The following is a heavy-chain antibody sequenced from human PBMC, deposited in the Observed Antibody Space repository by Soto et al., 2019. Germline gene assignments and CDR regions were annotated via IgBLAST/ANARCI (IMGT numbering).Heavy chain of an antibody. J-gene: IGHJ4*02. D-gene: IGHD4-17*01. CDR3: ARWIDNGYFDY. CDR2: INAGRGKT. V-gene: IGHV1-3*01. CDR1: GFSFTSYS. Sequence: QGQLVQSGAEVKKPGASVKVSCGTSGFSFTSYSFHWVRQAPAQGLQWLGWINAGRGKTKYSQQFQGRVTFTWDTSANTVYMERGRLTSEDTSVFYCARWIDNGYFDYWGQGTLVTVSA.